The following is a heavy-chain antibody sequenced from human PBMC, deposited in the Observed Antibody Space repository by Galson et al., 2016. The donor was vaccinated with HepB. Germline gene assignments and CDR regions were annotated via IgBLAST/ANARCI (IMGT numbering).Heavy chain of an antibody. CDR2: IKPDGSEK. CDR1: GFSFGSCW. D-gene: IGHD3-22*01. J-gene: IGHJ4*02. CDR3: TRDGTLRPLGY. Sequence: SLRLSCAGSGFSFGSCWMSWVRQSPGKGLEWVANIKPDGSEKYYVDSVEGRFTISRDNAKNSLYLQMNSLRAEDRALYYCTRDGTLRPLGYWGQGTLVTVSS. V-gene: IGHV3-7*03.